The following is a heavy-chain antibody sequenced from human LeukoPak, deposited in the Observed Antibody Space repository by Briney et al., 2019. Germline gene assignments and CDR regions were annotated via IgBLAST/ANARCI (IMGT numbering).Heavy chain of an antibody. CDR2: ISHTSSYT. V-gene: IGHV3-11*06. CDR1: GLTFSDYY. J-gene: IGHJ3*02. CDR3: ARDRTDYGAFDI. Sequence: GGSLRLSCAASGLTFSDYYMNWIRQAPGKGLEWVSYISHTSSYTNYADSVKGRFTISRDNAKNSLYLQMNSLRAEDTALYYCARDRTDYGAFDIWGQGTMVTVSS. D-gene: IGHD4-17*01.